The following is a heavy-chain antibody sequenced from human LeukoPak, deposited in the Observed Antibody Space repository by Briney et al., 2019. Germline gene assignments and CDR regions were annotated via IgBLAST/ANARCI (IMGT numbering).Heavy chain of an antibody. D-gene: IGHD6-13*01. CDR1: GFTFSSYG. CDR2: ISYDGSNK. Sequence: GGSLRLSCAASGFTFSSYGVHWVRQAPGKGLEWVAVISYDGSNKYYADSVKGRFTISRDNSKNTLYLQMNSLRAEDTAVYYCAKGVAAAGIFDYWGQGTLVTVSS. J-gene: IGHJ4*02. V-gene: IGHV3-30*18. CDR3: AKGVAAAGIFDY.